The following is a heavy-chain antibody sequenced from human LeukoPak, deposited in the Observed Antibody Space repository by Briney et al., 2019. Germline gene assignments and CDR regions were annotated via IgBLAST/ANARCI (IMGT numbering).Heavy chain of an antibody. J-gene: IGHJ5*02. V-gene: IGHV3-30-3*01. CDR2: ISYDGSNK. CDR3: ARAGAP. Sequence: SCKASGYTFTGYYMHWVRQAPGKGLEWVAVISYDGSNKYYADSVKGRFTISRDNSKNTLYLQMNSLRAEDTAVYYCARAGAPWGQGTLVTVSS. CDR1: GYTFTGYY.